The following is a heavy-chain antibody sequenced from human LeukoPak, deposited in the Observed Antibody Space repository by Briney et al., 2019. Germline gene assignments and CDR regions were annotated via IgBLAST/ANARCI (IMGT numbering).Heavy chain of an antibody. D-gene: IGHD5-18*01. CDR3: ARSIRSGYSYGSFDY. J-gene: IGHJ4*02. CDR2: IIPIFGTA. Sequence: SVKPSCTPSRGTFTTSAISWVRQAPGQRLEWMGGIIPIFGTANDAQKFQGRVTITTDESTSTAYMELSSLRSEDTAVYYCARSIRSGYSYGSFDYWGQGTLVTVSS. CDR1: RGTFTTSA. V-gene: IGHV1-69*05.